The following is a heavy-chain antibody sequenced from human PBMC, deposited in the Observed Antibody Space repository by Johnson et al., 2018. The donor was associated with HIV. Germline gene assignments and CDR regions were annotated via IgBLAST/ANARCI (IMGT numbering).Heavy chain of an antibody. CDR1: GFTFDDYA. J-gene: IGHJ3*02. CDR3: AKMGYSGSYYVGAFDI. D-gene: IGHD1-26*01. CDR2: ISWNSGSI. V-gene: IGHV3-9*01. Sequence: VQLVESGGGVVQPGGSLRLSCAASGFTFDDYAMHWVRQAPGKGLEWVSGISWNSGSIGYADSVKGRFTISRDNSKNTLYLQMNSLRAEDTAVYYCAKMGYSGSYYVGAFDIWGQGTMVTVSS.